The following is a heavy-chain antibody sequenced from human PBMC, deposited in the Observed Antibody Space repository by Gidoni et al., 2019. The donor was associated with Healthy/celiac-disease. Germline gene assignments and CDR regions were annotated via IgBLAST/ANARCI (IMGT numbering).Heavy chain of an antibody. Sequence: QLQLQESGPGLVKPSETLSLTCTVPGGSISSIRYYWGWIRQPPGKGLEWIGSIYYSGSTYYNPSLKSRVTISVDTSKNQFSLKLSSVTAADTAVYYCARLLPGLGNKRAAFDYWGQGTLVTVSS. V-gene: IGHV4-39*01. CDR3: ARLLPGLGNKRAAFDY. CDR2: IYYSGST. CDR1: GGSISSIRYY. D-gene: IGHD3-10*01. J-gene: IGHJ4*02.